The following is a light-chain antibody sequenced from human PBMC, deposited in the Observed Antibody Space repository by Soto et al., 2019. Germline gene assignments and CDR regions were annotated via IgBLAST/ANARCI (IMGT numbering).Light chain of an antibody. CDR2: GAS. CDR3: QQYMSSVT. J-gene: IGKJ1*01. V-gene: IGKV3-20*01. Sequence: EIVLTQSPGSLSLSPGQRATLSCRASQSVDTTFFAWYQKKPGQAPRLLIYGASKRATGIPDRFSVSGSVTDFTLIISRLEPEDVAVYYCQQYMSSVTFGQGTKVEIK. CDR1: QSVDTTF.